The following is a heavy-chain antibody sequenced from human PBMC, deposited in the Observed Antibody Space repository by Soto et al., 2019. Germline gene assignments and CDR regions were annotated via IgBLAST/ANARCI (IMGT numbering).Heavy chain of an antibody. V-gene: IGHV3-23*01. CDR3: ANLNLDSSGYIALFDYYYGMDV. J-gene: IGHJ6*02. D-gene: IGHD3-22*01. Sequence: EVQLLESGGGLVQPGGSLRLSCAASGFTFSSYAMSWVRQAPGKGLEWVSAISGSGGSTYYADSVKGRFTISRDNSKNTLYLQMNSLRAEDTAVYYCANLNLDSSGYIALFDYYYGMDVWGQGTTVTVSS. CDR1: GFTFSSYA. CDR2: ISGSGGST.